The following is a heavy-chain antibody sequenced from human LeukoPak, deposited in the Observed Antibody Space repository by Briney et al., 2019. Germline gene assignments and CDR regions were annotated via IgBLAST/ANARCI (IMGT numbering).Heavy chain of an antibody. V-gene: IGHV1-18*01. J-gene: IGHJ5*02. D-gene: IGHD3-22*01. CDR3: ARDRGYYDSSGYWWFDP. CDR2: INAYNGNT. Sequence: ASVKVSCKASGYTFTSYGISWVRQAPGQGLEWMGWINAYNGNTNYAQKLQGRVTMTTDTSTSTAYMELRSLRSDDTAVYYCARDRGYYDSSGYWWFDPWGHGTLVTVSS. CDR1: GYTFTSYG.